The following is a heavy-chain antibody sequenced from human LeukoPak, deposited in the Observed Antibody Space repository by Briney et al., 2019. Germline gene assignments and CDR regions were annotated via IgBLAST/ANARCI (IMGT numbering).Heavy chain of an antibody. CDR3: AKVIRGGYGMDV. D-gene: IGHD3-10*01. CDR1: GFTFSSFG. V-gene: IGHV3-48*02. CDR2: ISDNSTVT. J-gene: IGHJ6*02. Sequence: GASLRLSCAASGFTFSSFGMNWVRQAPGKGLEWVSYISDNSTVTYYADSVKGRFTISRDNAKNSLSLQLNSLRDEDTAVYFCAKVIRGGYGMDVWGQGTTVTVSS.